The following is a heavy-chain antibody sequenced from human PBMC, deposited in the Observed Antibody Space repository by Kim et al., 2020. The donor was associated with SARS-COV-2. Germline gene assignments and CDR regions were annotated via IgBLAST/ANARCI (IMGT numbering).Heavy chain of an antibody. V-gene: IGHV3-43*01. CDR3: AKGKDRGAYGNTFDV. CDR1: GFNFDDYM. Sequence: GGSLRLSCAASGFNFDDYMMHWIRQRPGMGLEWVSLINWDGSNSYSSDSVKSRFTISRDNSKNSLSLHMNSLRSEDTGLYYCAKGKDRGAYGNTFDVWGRGTMIIVSS. CDR2: INWDGSNS. J-gene: IGHJ3*01. D-gene: IGHD3-10*01.